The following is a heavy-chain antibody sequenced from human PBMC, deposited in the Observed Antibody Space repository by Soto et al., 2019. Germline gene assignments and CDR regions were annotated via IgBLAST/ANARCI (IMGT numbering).Heavy chain of an antibody. CDR1: GFTFSGYW. CDR3: AKSDWFDH. Sequence: PGGSLRLSCAASGFTFSGYWMHWIRQAPGKGPVWVARIKNDGTITSYADSVKGRFTISRDNAKNTLYLQMNSLTAEDTAVYYCAKSDWFDHWGRGTLVTVSS. CDR2: IKNDGTIT. J-gene: IGHJ5*02. V-gene: IGHV3-74*01.